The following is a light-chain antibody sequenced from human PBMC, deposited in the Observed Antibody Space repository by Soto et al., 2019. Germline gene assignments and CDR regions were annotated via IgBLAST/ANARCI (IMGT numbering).Light chain of an antibody. Sequence: IDMTQSPATLSVSPGESATLSSRASQSVSNNLTWYQQKPGQPPRLLIYGASTRATGVPGRFSGSGSGTEFTLTISSLQSEDFAVYYCQQYNDWWTFGQGTKVDIK. CDR1: QSVSNN. CDR2: GAS. V-gene: IGKV3-15*01. CDR3: QQYNDWWT. J-gene: IGKJ1*01.